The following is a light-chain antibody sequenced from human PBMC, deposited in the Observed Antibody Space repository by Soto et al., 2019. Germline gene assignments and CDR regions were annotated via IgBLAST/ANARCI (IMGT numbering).Light chain of an antibody. CDR2: GAS. CDR3: QQYGTSPLT. Sequence: EIVLTQSPGTLSLSPGAGVSLSCRAIQTVTNNYLAWYHQKPDQAPMRLIFGASNRVTGIPDRFSGSGSGTDFTLSISRLEPEDFALYYCQQYGTSPLTCGGGARLEV. J-gene: IGKJ4*01. CDR1: QTVTNNY. V-gene: IGKV3-20*01.